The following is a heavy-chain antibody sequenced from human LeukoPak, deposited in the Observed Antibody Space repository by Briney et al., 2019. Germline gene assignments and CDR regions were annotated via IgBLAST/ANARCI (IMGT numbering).Heavy chain of an antibody. CDR3: ASDTFYCSSTSCYRFDY. V-gene: IGHV3-30*02. CDR1: GFTFSSYG. J-gene: IGHJ4*02. D-gene: IGHD2-2*01. Sequence: GGSLRLSCAASGFTFSSYGMYWVRQAPGKGLEWVAFIRYDGSNKYYADSVKGRFTISRDNSKNTLYLQMNSLRIEDTAVYYCASDTFYCSSTSCYRFDYWGQGTLVTVSP. CDR2: IRYDGSNK.